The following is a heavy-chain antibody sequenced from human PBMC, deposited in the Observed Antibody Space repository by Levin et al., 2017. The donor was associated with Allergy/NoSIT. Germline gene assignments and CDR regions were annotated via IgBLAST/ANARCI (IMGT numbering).Heavy chain of an antibody. CDR1: GFTFSSYA. J-gene: IGHJ6*03. CDR3: AKGNDFWSGYYKVGYYMDV. V-gene: IGHV3-23*01. CDR2: ISGSGGTT. Sequence: GGSLRLSCAASGFTFSSYAMTWVRRAPGKGLECVSLISGSGGTTNYADSVKGRFTISRDNSKNTLYLQVNSLRVEDTAVYYCAKGNDFWSGYYKVGYYMDVWGKGTTVTVSS. D-gene: IGHD3-3*01.